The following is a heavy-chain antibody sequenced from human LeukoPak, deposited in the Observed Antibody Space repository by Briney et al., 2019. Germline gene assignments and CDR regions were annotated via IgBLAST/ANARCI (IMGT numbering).Heavy chain of an antibody. D-gene: IGHD1-1*01. CDR3: ARWSLPSTTGTTSYYYYMDV. Sequence: SQTLSLTCAISGDSVSSNSAAWNWIRQSPSRGLEWLGSTYYRSKWYNDYAVSVKSRITINPDTSKNQFPLQLNSVTPEDTAVYYCARWSLPSTTGTTSYYYYMDVWGKGTTVTVSS. V-gene: IGHV6-1*01. J-gene: IGHJ6*03. CDR1: GDSVSSNSAA. CDR2: TYYRSKWYN.